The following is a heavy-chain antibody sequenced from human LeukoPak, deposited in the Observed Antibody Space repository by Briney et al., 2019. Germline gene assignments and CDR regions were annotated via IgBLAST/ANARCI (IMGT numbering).Heavy chain of an antibody. J-gene: IGHJ6*02. CDR2: TYYRSKWYN. CDR1: GDSVSSNSAA. Sequence: SQTLSLTCAISGDSVSSNSAAWNWIRQPPSRGLEWLGRTYYRSKWYNDYAVSVKSRITINPDTSKNQFSLQLNSVTPEDTAVYYCARDYAVAGYYYYYGMDVWGQGTTVAVSS. V-gene: IGHV6-1*01. D-gene: IGHD6-19*01. CDR3: ARDYAVAGYYYYYGMDV.